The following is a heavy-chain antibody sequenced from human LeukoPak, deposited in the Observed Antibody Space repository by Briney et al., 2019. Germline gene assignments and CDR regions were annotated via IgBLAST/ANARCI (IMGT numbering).Heavy chain of an antibody. CDR2: ISSSSSYI. Sequence: GGSLRLSCAASGFTFSSYSMNWVRQAPGKGPEWVSSISSSSSYIYYADSVKGRFTISRDNAKNSLYLQMNSLRAEDTAVYYCARDLLGRPDAFDIWGQGTMVTVSS. CDR1: GFTFSSYS. J-gene: IGHJ3*02. V-gene: IGHV3-21*01. CDR3: ARDLLGRPDAFDI.